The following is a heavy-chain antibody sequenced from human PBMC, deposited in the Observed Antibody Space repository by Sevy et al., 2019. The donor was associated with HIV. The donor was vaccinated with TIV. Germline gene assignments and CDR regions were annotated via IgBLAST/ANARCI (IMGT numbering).Heavy chain of an antibody. CDR3: ASLPNNYYDSSGYSGNDAFDI. V-gene: IGHV3-33*01. CDR1: GFTFSSYG. Sequence: GGSLRLSCAASGFTFSSYGMHWVRQAPGKGLEWVAVIWNDRSNKHYADSVKGRFTISRDNSKNTLYLQMNSLRAEDTAVYYCASLPNNYYDSSGYSGNDAFDIWGQGTMVTASS. J-gene: IGHJ3*02. CDR2: IWNDRSNK. D-gene: IGHD3-22*01.